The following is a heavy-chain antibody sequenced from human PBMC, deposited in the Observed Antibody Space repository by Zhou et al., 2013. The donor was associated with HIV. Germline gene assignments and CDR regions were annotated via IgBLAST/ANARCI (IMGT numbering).Heavy chain of an antibody. V-gene: IGHV1-2*02. Sequence: QVHLVQSGAEVKKPGSSVKVSCKASGGTFSTYAFSWVRQAPGQGLEWMGSLNPDSGDTNSARKLLGRVTMTRDTSISTAYMDLRRLRFDDTAVYYCAREGFDYWGRGTLVTVSS. CDR1: GGTFSTYA. J-gene: IGHJ4*02. CDR2: LNPDSGDT. CDR3: AREGFDY.